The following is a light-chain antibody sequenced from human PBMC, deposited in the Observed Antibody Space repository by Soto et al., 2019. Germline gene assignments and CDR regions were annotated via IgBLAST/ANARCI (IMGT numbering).Light chain of an antibody. CDR1: QSVSSN. CDR2: GAS. J-gene: IGKJ1*01. Sequence: IVMTQSPATLSVSPGERATLSCRASQSVSSNLAWYQQKPGQAPRLLICGASTRATGIPARFSGSGSGTEFTLTISSLQSEDFAVYYCQQYNNWPLTFGQGTKVEIK. V-gene: IGKV3-15*01. CDR3: QQYNNWPLT.